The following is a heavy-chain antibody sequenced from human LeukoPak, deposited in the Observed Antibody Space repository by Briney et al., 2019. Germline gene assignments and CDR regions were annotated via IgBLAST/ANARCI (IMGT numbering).Heavy chain of an antibody. V-gene: IGHV3-74*01. J-gene: IGHJ1*01. CDR3: ARAPSEIVVYYPEYFRH. Sequence: PGGSLTLSCVACGFTFRTYWMHWLRQAPGKGRVWVSRIKSDGSTNYADSVKGRFTISRDNAKNTVALQMNSLRPEDTGVYYCARAPSEIVVYYPEYFRHWGQGTLVTVSS. D-gene: IGHD3-22*01. CDR2: IKSDGST. CDR1: GFTFRTYW.